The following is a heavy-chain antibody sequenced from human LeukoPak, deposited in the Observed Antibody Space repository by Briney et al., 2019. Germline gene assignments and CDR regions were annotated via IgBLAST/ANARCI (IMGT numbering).Heavy chain of an antibody. CDR1: GFTFSSYG. V-gene: IGHV3-30*02. D-gene: IGHD6-13*01. CDR2: IRYDGSNK. Sequence: GGSLRLSCAASGFTFSSYGMHWVRQAPGKGLEWVAFIRYDGSNKYYADSVKGRFTISRDNSKNTLYLQMNSLRAEDTAVYYCAKYAAGTVYYFDYWGQGTLVTVSS. CDR3: AKYAAGTVYYFDY. J-gene: IGHJ4*02.